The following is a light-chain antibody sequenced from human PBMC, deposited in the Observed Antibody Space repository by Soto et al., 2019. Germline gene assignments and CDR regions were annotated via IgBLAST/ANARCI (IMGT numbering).Light chain of an antibody. J-gene: IGKJ3*01. CDR1: QSLSTYS. Sequence: EIVLTQSPGTLSLSPGERATLSCRASQSLSTYSLAWYQQKPGQTPRLLIYAASTRDTDIPDRFNGSGSGTDFALTISRLEPEDFALYYCQQYEASPLTVGPGTKVDV. V-gene: IGKV3-20*01. CDR2: AAS. CDR3: QQYEASPLT.